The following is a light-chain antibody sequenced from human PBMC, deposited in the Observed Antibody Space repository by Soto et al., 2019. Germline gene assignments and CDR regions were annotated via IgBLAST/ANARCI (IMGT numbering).Light chain of an antibody. CDR1: QSIDSD. Sequence: EIMMTQSPANVSVFPGERDTLSCRASQSIDSDLAWYQQKPGHVPRLLIYGASTRATGVPARFSGSGSGTEFTRTIISLQSDDFAVYYCQQYSHWRTFGPGTKVEIK. CDR2: GAS. CDR3: QQYSHWRT. V-gene: IGKV3-15*01. J-gene: IGKJ1*01.